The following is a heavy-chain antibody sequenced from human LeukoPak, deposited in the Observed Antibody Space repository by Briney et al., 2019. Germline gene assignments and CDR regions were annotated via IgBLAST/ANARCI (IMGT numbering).Heavy chain of an antibody. CDR1: GFTFSNYA. CDR2: ISGSGGST. J-gene: IGHJ5*02. CDR3: AKDRRYCSTTSCYDWFDP. V-gene: IGHV3-23*01. Sequence: GGSLRLSCAASGFTFSNYAMSWVRQAPGKGLEWVSTISGSGGSTYYADSVKGRFTISRDNSKNTLYLQMNSLRAEDTAIYYCAKDRRYCSTTSCYDWFDPWGQGTLVTVSS. D-gene: IGHD2-2*01.